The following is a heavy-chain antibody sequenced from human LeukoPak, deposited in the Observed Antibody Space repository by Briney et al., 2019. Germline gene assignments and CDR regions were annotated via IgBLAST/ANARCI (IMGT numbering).Heavy chain of an antibody. CDR2: LWSDGSNE. CDR1: GFAFSAYG. D-gene: IGHD5-18*01. V-gene: IGHV3-33*01. Sequence: PGKSLRLSCAASGFAFSAYGMHWVRQAPGKGLEGVATLWSDGSNEYYADSVKGRFTISRDNSKNTLYLQMNSLRAEDTAVYYCARGGYHAYYLDYWGQGSLVTVSS. CDR3: ARGGYHAYYLDY. J-gene: IGHJ4*02.